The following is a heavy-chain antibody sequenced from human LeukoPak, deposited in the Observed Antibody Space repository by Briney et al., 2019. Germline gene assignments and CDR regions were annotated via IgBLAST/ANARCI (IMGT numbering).Heavy chain of an antibody. CDR3: AKDSNRKQLWWFGYYYYYYMDV. CDR1: GFTFDDYA. J-gene: IGHJ6*03. D-gene: IGHD5-18*01. CDR2: ISWDGGST. Sequence: GGSLRLSCAASGFTFDDYAMHWVRQAPGKGLEWVSLISWDGGSTYYADSVKGRFTISRDNSKNSLYLQMNSLRAEDNALYYCAKDSNRKQLWWFGYYYYYYMDVWGKGTTVTVSS. V-gene: IGHV3-43D*03.